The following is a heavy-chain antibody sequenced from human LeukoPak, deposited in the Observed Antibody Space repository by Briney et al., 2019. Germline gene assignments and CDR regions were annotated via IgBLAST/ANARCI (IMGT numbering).Heavy chain of an antibody. D-gene: IGHD6-13*01. CDR2: ISYDGSNK. CDR3: ASFVAGIGWFDP. V-gene: IGHV3-30-3*01. J-gene: IGHJ5*02. Sequence: GRSLRLSCAASGFTFSSYAMHWVRQAPGKGLEWVAVISYDGSNKYYADSVKGRFTISRDNAKNSLYLQMNSLRAEDTAVYYCASFVAGIGWFDPWGQGTLVTVSS. CDR1: GFTFSSYA.